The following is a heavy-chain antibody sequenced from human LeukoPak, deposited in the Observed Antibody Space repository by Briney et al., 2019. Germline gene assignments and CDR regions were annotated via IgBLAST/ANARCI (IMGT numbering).Heavy chain of an antibody. CDR1: GGSISSSSYY. V-gene: IGHV4-39*01. D-gene: IGHD5-24*01. CDR2: IYYSGST. CDR3: ARQRDGYNYDDY. J-gene: IGHJ4*02. Sequence: SETLSLTCTVSGGSISSSSYYWGWVRQPPGRGLEWIGSIYYSGSTYYNPSLKSRVTISVDTSKNQFSLKLSSVTAADTAVYYCARQRDGYNYDDYWGQGTLVTVSS.